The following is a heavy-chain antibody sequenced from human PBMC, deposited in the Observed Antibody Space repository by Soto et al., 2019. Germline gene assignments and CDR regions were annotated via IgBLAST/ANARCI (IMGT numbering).Heavy chain of an antibody. CDR3: ARAGYSYDHDAFDI. D-gene: IGHD5-18*01. CDR1: GYTFTGYY. CDR2: INPNSGGT. J-gene: IGHJ3*02. V-gene: IGHV1-2*04. Sequence: ASVKVSCKASGYTFTGYYMHWVRQAPGQGLEWMGWINPNSGGTNYAQKFQGWVTMTRDTSISTAYMELSRLRSDDTAVYYCARAGYSYDHDAFDIWAQGTMVTVSS.